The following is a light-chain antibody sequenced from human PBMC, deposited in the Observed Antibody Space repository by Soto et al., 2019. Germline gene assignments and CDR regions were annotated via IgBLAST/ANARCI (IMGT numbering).Light chain of an antibody. CDR1: SSNLGGNS. V-gene: IGLV1-51*01. J-gene: IGLJ1*01. CDR2: DDD. CDR3: GSWDSSLSAYV. Sequence: QSVMTQPPSVSAAPGQRVTISCSGSSSNLGGNSVSWYQQLPGTAPKLLIYDDDKRPSGIPDRFSGSKSGTSATLGITGFQTGDEADYYCGSWDSSLSAYVFGNGTKLTVL.